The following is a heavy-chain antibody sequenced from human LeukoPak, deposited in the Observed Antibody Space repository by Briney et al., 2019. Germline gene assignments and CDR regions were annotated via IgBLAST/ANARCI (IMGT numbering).Heavy chain of an antibody. Sequence: GGSLRLSCAASGFTFSSYAMPWIRQAPGKGLEWVSAISGSGGSTYYADSVKGRFTISRDNSKNTLYLQMNSERADDKDVYYCWKDPHGRYADYFQHWGQGTLVTVSS. CDR2: ISGSGGST. J-gene: IGHJ1*01. CDR1: GFTFSSYA. V-gene: IGHV3-23*01. D-gene: IGHD1-26*01. CDR3: WKDPHGRYADYFQH.